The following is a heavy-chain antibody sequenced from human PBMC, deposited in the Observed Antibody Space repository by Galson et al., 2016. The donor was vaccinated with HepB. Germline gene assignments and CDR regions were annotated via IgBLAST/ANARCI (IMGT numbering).Heavy chain of an antibody. V-gene: IGHV5-51*01. CDR3: ARSLYYDFWSGQKGWFDP. CDR2: ISPGDSDT. J-gene: IGHJ5*02. CDR1: GYSFTSFW. D-gene: IGHD3-3*01. Sequence: QSGAEVKKPGESLKISCKGSGYSFTSFWIAWVRQMPGKGLEWMGVISPGDSDTSYSPSFQGQVTISADKSIDTAYLQWSSLKASDTAMYYCARSLYYDFWSGQKGWFDPWGQGTLVTVSS.